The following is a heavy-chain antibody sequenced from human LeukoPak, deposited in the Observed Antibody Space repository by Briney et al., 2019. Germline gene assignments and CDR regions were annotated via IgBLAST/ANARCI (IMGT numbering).Heavy chain of an antibody. CDR1: GFTFSSYS. D-gene: IGHD6-13*01. V-gene: IGHV3-48*01. J-gene: IGHJ5*02. Sequence: PGGSLRLSCAASGFTFSSYSMNWVRQAPGKGLEWVSYISSSSSTIYYADSVKGRFTISRDNAKNSLYLQMNSLRAEDTAVYYCARYSSSWYGWFDPWGQGTLVTVSS. CDR2: ISSSSSTI. CDR3: ARYSSSWYGWFDP.